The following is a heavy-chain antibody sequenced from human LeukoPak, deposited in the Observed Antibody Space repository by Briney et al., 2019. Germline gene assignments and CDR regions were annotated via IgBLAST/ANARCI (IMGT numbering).Heavy chain of an antibody. J-gene: IGHJ5*02. CDR2: INHSGST. CDR1: GGSFSGYY. V-gene: IGHV4-34*01. D-gene: IGHD3-10*01. Sequence: PSETLSLTCAVYGGSFSGYYWSWIRQPPGKGLEWIGEINHSGSTNYNPSLKSRVTISVDTSKNQFSLKLSSVTAADTAVYYCARHRPGSYYFWFDPWGQGTLVTVSS. CDR3: ARHRPGSYYFWFDP.